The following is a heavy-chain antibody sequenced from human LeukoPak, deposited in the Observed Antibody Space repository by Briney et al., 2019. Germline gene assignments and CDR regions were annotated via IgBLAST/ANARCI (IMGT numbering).Heavy chain of an antibody. V-gene: IGHV5-51*01. Sequence: SGESLKISCKGSGYSFTSYWIGWVRQMPGKGLEWMGIIYPGDSDTRYSPSFQGQVTISADKSISTAYLQWSSLKASDTAMYYCARSHMVRGVIGLGAFDIWGQGTMVTVSS. J-gene: IGHJ3*02. D-gene: IGHD3-10*01. CDR2: IYPGDSDT. CDR3: ARSHMVRGVIGLGAFDI. CDR1: GYSFTSYW.